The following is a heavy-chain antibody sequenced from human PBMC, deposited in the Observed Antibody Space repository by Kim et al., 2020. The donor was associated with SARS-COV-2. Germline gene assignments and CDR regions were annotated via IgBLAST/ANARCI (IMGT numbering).Heavy chain of an antibody. V-gene: IGHV5-10-1*01. CDR3: ALNDY. J-gene: IGHJ4*02. CDR2: DPSDSST. Sequence: DPSDSSTNYSPSFQGHVTISADKSISTAYLQWSSLKASDTAMYYCALNDYWGQGTLVTVSS.